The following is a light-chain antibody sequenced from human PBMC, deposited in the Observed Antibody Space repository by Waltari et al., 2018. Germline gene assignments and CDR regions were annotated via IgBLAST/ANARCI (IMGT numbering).Light chain of an antibody. CDR2: RHN. CDR1: SSNIGSNY. CDR3: AAWDDSLSGPV. V-gene: IGLV1-47*01. J-gene: IGLJ2*01. Sequence: QSVVTQPPSASGTPGQRVTISCSGSSSNIGSNYVYWFQQLPGTAPKLLIYRHNQRPSGVPDRVSGSKSGTSASLAISGLRSEDEADYYCAAWDDSLSGPVFGGGTKLTVL.